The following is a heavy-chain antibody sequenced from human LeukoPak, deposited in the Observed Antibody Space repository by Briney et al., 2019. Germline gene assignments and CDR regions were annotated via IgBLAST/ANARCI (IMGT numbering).Heavy chain of an antibody. Sequence: PSETLSLTCTVSGGSISSGDYYWSWIRQPPGKGLEWIGYIYYSGSTYYNPSLKSRVTISVDTSKNQFSLKLSSVTAADTAVYYCARVILGGGYYDYFDYWGQGTLVTVSS. D-gene: IGHD3-22*01. CDR1: GGSISSGDYY. CDR2: IYYSGST. J-gene: IGHJ4*02. CDR3: ARVILGGGYYDYFDY. V-gene: IGHV4-30-4*02.